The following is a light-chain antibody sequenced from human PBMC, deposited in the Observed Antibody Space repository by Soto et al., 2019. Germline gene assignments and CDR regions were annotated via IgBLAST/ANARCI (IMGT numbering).Light chain of an antibody. Sequence: QLVLTQPPSASASLGASVTLTCTLSSGYSNYKVDWYQQRPGKGPRFVMRVGTGGVVVSKGDGIPDRFSVLGSGLNRYLTIKNIQEEDESDYHCGTDDGSGSSFVYVVFGGGTKLTVL. J-gene: IGLJ2*01. CDR2: VGTGGVVV. V-gene: IGLV9-49*01. CDR1: SGYSNYK. CDR3: GTDDGSGSSFVYVV.